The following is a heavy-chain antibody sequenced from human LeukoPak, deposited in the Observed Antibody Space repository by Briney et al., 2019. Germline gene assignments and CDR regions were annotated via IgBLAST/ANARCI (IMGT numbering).Heavy chain of an antibody. Sequence: GGSLRLSCAASGFTFDDYAMHWVRQAPGKGLEWVSGISWNGGSIGYADSVKGRFTISRDNAKNSLYLQMNSLRAEDTALYYCAKLSTVTTGEDYWGQGTLVTVSS. CDR2: ISWNGGSI. J-gene: IGHJ4*02. CDR3: AKLSTVTTGEDY. D-gene: IGHD4-17*01. CDR1: GFTFDDYA. V-gene: IGHV3-9*01.